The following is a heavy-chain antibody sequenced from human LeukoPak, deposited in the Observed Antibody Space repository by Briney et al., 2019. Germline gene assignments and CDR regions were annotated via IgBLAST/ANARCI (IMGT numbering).Heavy chain of an antibody. J-gene: IGHJ5*01. V-gene: IGHV1-69*10. Sequence: SVKVSCKASGGTFSSHAMNWVRQAPGQGLEWMGGVIPILDITDYAQKFQGRLTITADKSTGTGYMELSCLRSEDSAVYYCAVLSDGAYCGGDCFYLDSWGQGTLVAVSS. D-gene: IGHD2-21*02. CDR2: VIPILDIT. CDR1: GGTFSSHA. CDR3: AVLSDGAYCGGDCFYLDS.